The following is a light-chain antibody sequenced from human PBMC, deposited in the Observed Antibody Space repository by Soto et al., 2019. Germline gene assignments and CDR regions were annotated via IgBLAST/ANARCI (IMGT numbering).Light chain of an antibody. V-gene: IGKV1-39*01. CDR2: VAS. CDR3: QQSYGTPIT. CDR1: QTISSW. J-gene: IGKJ5*01. Sequence: DIQMTQSPSTLPASVGDRVTITCRASQTISSWLAWYQQKPGKAPNLLIYVASSLQSEVPSRFSGSGSGTDFTLTITSLQPEDFATYYCQQSYGTPITFGQGTRLEIK.